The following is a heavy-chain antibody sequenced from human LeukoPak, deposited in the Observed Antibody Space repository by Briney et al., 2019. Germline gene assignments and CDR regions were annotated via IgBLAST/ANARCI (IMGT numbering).Heavy chain of an antibody. Sequence: GGSLRLSCAASGFTFSSYSMNWVRQAPGKGLEWVSSISSSSSYIYYADSVKGRFTISRDNAKNSLYLQMNSLRAEDTAVYYCARDYSSSWYGDHYYGMDIWGQGTTVTVSS. J-gene: IGHJ6*02. CDR3: ARDYSSSWYGDHYYGMDI. V-gene: IGHV3-21*01. CDR1: GFTFSSYS. CDR2: ISSSSSYI. D-gene: IGHD6-13*01.